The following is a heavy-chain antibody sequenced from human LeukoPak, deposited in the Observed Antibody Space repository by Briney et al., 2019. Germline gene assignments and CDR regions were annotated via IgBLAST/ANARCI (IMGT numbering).Heavy chain of an antibody. CDR3: AKAQAFSGGRNWFDP. CDR2: INTDWSST. CDR1: GFILSSYW. D-gene: IGHD3-16*01. Sequence: GGSLRLSCAASGFILSSYWMHWVRHAPGKGLAWVSRINTDWSSTSYGDSVKGRFTISRDNAKNTLYLQMNSLRAEDTAVYYCAKAQAFSGGRNWFDPWGQGTLVTVSS. V-gene: IGHV3-74*01. J-gene: IGHJ5*02.